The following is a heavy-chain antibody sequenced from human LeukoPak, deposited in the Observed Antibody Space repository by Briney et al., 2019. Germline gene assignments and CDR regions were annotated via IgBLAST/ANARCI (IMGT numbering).Heavy chain of an antibody. CDR1: GYIFTGYY. V-gene: IGHV1-2*02. J-gene: IGHJ4*02. CDR3: ARDLATTSTWEFDY. D-gene: IGHD1-26*01. Sequence: GASVKVSCKASGYIFTGYYMHWVRQAPGQGLEWMGWIYPNSGGTRYAQKFQGRVTMTRDTSISTAYMGLSGLTSGDTAVFYCARDLATTSTWEFDYWGQGTLVSVSS. CDR2: IYPNSGGT.